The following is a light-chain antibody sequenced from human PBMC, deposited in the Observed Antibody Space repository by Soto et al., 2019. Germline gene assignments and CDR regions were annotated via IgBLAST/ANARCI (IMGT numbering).Light chain of an antibody. V-gene: IGLV2-14*03. CDR1: SSDVGGYNY. J-gene: IGLJ2*01. Sequence: QSALTQPASVSGSPGQSITISCTGTSSDVGGYNYVSWYQHHPGKAPKLMVYDVGNRPSGVSSRFSGSKSGNTASLTISGLQAEDEADYYCSSYTSSSTHVIFGGGTKVTVL. CDR3: SSYTSSSTHVI. CDR2: DVG.